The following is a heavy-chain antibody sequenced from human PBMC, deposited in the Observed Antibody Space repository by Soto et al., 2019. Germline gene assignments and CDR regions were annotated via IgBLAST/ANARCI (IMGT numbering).Heavy chain of an antibody. CDR2: ISGSGGST. D-gene: IGHD5-12*01. Sequence: GGSLRLSCAASGFTFSSYAMSWVRQAPGKGLEWVSAISGSGGSTYYADSVKGRFTISRDNSKNTLYLQMNSLRAEDTAVYYCAKPLVGLRRNNPLDYWGQGTLVTVSS. J-gene: IGHJ4*02. CDR1: GFTFSSYA. V-gene: IGHV3-23*01. CDR3: AKPLVGLRRNNPLDY.